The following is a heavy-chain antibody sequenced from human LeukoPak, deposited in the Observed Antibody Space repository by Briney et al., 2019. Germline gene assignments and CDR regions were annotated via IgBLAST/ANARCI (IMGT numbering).Heavy chain of an antibody. J-gene: IGHJ4*02. CDR3: ARVSPSCSRAFDY. V-gene: IGHV1-2*02. CDR2: INPNSGGT. CDR1: GYTFTGYN. D-gene: IGHD2-2*01. Sequence: GASVKVSCKASGYTFTGYNIHCVRQAPGQGLEWMAWINPNSGGTDYAQKFQGRVTMTRDTSNTTAYMELSSLRSDDTAVYYCARVSPSCSRAFDYWGQGTLVTVSS.